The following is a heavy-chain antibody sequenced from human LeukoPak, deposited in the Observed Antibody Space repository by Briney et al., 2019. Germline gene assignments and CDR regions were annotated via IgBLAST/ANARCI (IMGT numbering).Heavy chain of an antibody. CDR3: ARGGSRIITSCVLDY. CDR1: GVTFSRYW. D-gene: IGHD2-2*01. CDR2: IKQDGSEK. Sequence: PGGSLRLSCADSGVTFSRYWMNWVRQAPGKGLEWVANIKQDGSEKYYVDSVKGRFTISRDNAKKSLYLQMNSLRAEDTAVYYCARGGSRIITSCVLDYWGQGTLVTVSS. J-gene: IGHJ4*02. V-gene: IGHV3-7*01.